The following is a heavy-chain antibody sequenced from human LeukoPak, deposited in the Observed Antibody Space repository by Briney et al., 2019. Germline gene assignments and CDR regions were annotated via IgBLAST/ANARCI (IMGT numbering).Heavy chain of an antibody. CDR1: GYSISSGYY. CDR2: IYHSGST. V-gene: IGHV4-38-2*02. Sequence: SETLSLTCTVSGYSISSGYYWGWIRQPPGTGLEWIGSIYHSGSTYYNPSLKSRVTISVDTSKNQFSLKLSSVTAADTAVYYCARARGWYNYFDYWGQGTLVTVSS. D-gene: IGHD6-19*01. CDR3: ARARGWYNYFDY. J-gene: IGHJ4*02.